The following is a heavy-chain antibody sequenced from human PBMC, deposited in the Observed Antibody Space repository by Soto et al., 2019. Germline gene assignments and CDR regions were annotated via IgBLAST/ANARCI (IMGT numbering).Heavy chain of an antibody. CDR1: GFTFDDYA. D-gene: IGHD6-19*01. CDR2: ISWNSGSI. J-gene: IGHJ4*02. CDR3: AKDTSSSGRLYFDY. Sequence: EVQLVESGGGLVQPGRSLRLSCAASGFTFDDYAMHWVRQAPGKGLEWVSGISWNSGSIGYADSVKGRFTISRDNAKNSLYLQMNSLRAEDTALYYCAKDTSSSGRLYFDYWGQGTLVTVSS. V-gene: IGHV3-9*01.